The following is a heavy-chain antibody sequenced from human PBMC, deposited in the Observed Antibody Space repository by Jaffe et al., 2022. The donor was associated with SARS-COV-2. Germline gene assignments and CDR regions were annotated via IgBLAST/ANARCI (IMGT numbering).Heavy chain of an antibody. V-gene: IGHV4-61*02. Sequence: QVQLQESGPGLVKPSQTLSLTCTVSGGSISSGSYYWSWIRQPAGKGLEWIGRIYTSGSTNYNPSLKSRVTISVDTSKNQFSLKLSSVTAADTAVYYCAGAYTYYYDSSGYWGDAFDIWGQGTMVTVSS. D-gene: IGHD3-22*01. J-gene: IGHJ3*02. CDR3: AGAYTYYYDSSGYWGDAFDI. CDR1: GGSISSGSYY. CDR2: IYTSGST.